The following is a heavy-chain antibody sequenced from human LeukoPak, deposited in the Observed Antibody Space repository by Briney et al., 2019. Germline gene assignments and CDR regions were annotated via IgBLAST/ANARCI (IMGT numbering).Heavy chain of an antibody. V-gene: IGHV3-23*01. D-gene: IGHD3-10*01. CDR3: AKLWAMVQDLGGY. CDR2: ISGSGGST. Sequence: PGGSLRLSCAASGFTFSSYAMSWVRQAPGKGLEWVSAISGSGGSTYYADSVKGRFTISRNNSKNTLYLQMNSLRAEDTAVYHCAKLWAMVQDLGGYWGQGTLVTVSS. J-gene: IGHJ4*02. CDR1: GFTFSSYA.